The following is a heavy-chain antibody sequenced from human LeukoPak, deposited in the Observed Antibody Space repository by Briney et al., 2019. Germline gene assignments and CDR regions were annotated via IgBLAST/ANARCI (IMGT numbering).Heavy chain of an antibody. CDR3: ARFMITGIYYYYYGMDV. CDR2: INPNSGGT. D-gene: IGHD1-20*01. V-gene: IGHV1-2*02. J-gene: IGHJ6*02. Sequence: ASVKVSCKASGYTFTGYYIHWVRQAPGQGLEWMGWINPNSGGTNYAQKFQGRVTMTRDTSISTAYMELSRLRSDDTAVYYCARFMITGIYYYYYGMDVWGQGTTVTVSS. CDR1: GYTFTGYY.